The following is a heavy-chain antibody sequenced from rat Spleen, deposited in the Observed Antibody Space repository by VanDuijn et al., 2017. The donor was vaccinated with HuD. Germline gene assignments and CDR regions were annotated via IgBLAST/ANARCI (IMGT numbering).Heavy chain of an antibody. J-gene: IGHJ4*01. V-gene: IGHV5-27*01. CDR1: GFTLSDHY. Sequence: EVQLVESGGGLVQPGRSMKLSCAASGFTLSDHYMAWVRQAPTKGLDWVASISPSGGSTPYRDSVKGRFTISRDNAKSTLYLQMDSLRSEDTATYYCTTYGSSYVMDAWGQGASVTVSS. CDR3: TTYGSSYVMDA. D-gene: IGHD4-1*01. CDR2: ISPSGGST.